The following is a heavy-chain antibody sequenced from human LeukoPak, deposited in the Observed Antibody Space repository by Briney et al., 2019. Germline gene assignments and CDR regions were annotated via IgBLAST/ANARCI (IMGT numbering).Heavy chain of an antibody. CDR3: ARDRTMVRGALQSNYYHHAFDV. J-gene: IGHJ6*02. CDR2: INESGST. CDR1: GDSFSEDY. D-gene: IGHD3-10*01. V-gene: IGHV4-34*01. Sequence: NPSETLSLTCDVNGDSFSEDYWSWIRQSPGKGLEWIGEINESGSTTYNPSLMSRVTISVDMSKKQIALKLTSITAADTAVYFCARDRTMVRGALQSNYYHHAFDVWGQGATVIVSS.